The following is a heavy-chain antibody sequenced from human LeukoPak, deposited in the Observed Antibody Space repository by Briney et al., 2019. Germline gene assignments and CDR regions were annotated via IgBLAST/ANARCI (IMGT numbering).Heavy chain of an antibody. D-gene: IGHD6-19*01. V-gene: IGHV4-34*01. CDR3: ARVKRHIAVAGTVRYFDY. Sequence: SETLSLTCAVHGGSFSGYYWSWIRQPPGKGLEWIGEINHSGSTNYNPSLKSRVTISVDTSKNQFSLKLSSVTAADTAVYYCARVKRHIAVAGTVRYFDYWGQGTLVTVSS. J-gene: IGHJ4*02. CDR1: GGSFSGYY. CDR2: INHSGST.